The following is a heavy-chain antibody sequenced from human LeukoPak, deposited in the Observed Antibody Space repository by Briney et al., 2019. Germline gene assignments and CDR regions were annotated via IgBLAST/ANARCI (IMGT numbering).Heavy chain of an antibody. CDR1: GGSISSYY. CDR2: IYTSGST. V-gene: IGHV4-4*09. D-gene: IGHD3-10*01. J-gene: IGHJ5*02. Sequence: SETLSLTCTVSGGSISSYYWSWIRQPPGKGLEWIGYIYTSGSTNYNPSLKSRVTISVDTSKNQFSLKLSSVTAADTAVYYCARGRFTMVRGVIKNWFDPWGQGTLVTVSS. CDR3: ARGRFTMVRGVIKNWFDP.